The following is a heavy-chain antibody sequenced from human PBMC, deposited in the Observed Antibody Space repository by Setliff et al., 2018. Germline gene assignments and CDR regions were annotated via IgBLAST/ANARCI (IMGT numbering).Heavy chain of an antibody. D-gene: IGHD5-18*01. J-gene: IGHJ3*02. CDR1: GFMFNSYG. V-gene: IGHV3-7*01. Sequence: LRRYCTASGFMFNSYGMHWGRQAPGKGLEWVANIKQDGREKYYVDSVKGRFTISRDNAKNTLYLQMNRLRAEDTAVYYCARDGYSYGDAFDIWGQGTMVTVSS. CDR2: IKQDGREK. CDR3: ARDGYSYGDAFDI.